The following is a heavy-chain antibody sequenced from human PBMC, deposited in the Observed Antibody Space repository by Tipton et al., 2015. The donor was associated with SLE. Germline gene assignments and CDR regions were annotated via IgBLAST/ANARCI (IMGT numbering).Heavy chain of an antibody. D-gene: IGHD2-2*01. CDR2: INHSGRT. J-gene: IGHJ4*02. Sequence: TLSLTCAVYGGSFSGYYWSWIRQPPGKGLEWIGEINHSGRTNYNPSLKSRVTISIDTSKNQFSLKVSSVTAADTAVYYCARGRYCSSTSCSYYFDYWGQGTLVTVSS. CDR1: GGSFSGYY. CDR3: ARGRYCSSTSCSYYFDY. V-gene: IGHV4-34*01.